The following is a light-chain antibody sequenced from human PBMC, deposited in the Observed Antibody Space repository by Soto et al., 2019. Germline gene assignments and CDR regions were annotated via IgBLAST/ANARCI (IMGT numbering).Light chain of an antibody. CDR2: DVS. J-gene: IGLJ1*01. CDR1: SSDVGYYNY. CDR3: SSYAGNNNYV. V-gene: IGLV2-8*01. Sequence: QSALAQPPSASGSPGQSVTIACTGTSSDVGYYNYVSWYQQPPGKAPKLLIYDVSKRPSGAPDRFSGSKSGNTASLTVSGLQAEDEGDYYCSSYAGNNNYVFGTGTKVTVL.